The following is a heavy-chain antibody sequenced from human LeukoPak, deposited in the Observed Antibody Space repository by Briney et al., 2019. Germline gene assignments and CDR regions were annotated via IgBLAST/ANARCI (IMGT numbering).Heavy chain of an antibody. V-gene: IGHV3-7*01. D-gene: IGHD5-24*01. J-gene: IGHJ6*03. CDR3: ARAGGGYTHYYYYMDV. CDR1: AAIFSSNA. CDR2: IKQDGSEK. Sequence: GGSLRLSCTASAAIFSSNAMHWVRQAPGKGLEWVANIKQDGSEKYYVDSVKGRFTISRDNAKNSLYLQMNSLRAEDTAVYYCARAGGGYTHYYYYMDVWGKGTTVTVSS.